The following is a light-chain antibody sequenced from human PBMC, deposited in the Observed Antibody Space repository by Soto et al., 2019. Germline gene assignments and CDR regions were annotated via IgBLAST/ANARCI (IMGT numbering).Light chain of an antibody. CDR1: SSNIGAGYD. CDR3: QFYDSSLSGLV. Sequence: QSVLTQPPSVSGAPGQRVTISCTGSSSNIGAGYDVHWYQQLPGTAPKLLIYGNSNRPSGVPDRFSGSKSGTSASMAITGLQAEDEADYYCQFYDSSLSGLVFGGGNKLTVL. J-gene: IGLJ2*01. V-gene: IGLV1-40*01. CDR2: GNS.